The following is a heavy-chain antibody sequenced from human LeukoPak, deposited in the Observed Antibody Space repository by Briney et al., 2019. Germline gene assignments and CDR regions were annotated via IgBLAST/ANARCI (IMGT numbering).Heavy chain of an antibody. J-gene: IGHJ4*02. V-gene: IGHV1-69*13. Sequence: SVKVSCKASGGTFSSYAISWVRQAPGQGLEWMGGIIPIFGKANYAQKFQGRVTITAVESMSTAYVEVSRLRSEDTAVYYCARGWLAETTVATPYNYWGQGTLVTVSS. CDR2: IIPIFGKA. CDR1: GGTFSSYA. CDR3: ARGWLAETTVATPYNY. D-gene: IGHD4-23*01.